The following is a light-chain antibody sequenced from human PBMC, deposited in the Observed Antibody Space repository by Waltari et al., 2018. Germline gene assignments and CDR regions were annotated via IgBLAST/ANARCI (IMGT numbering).Light chain of an antibody. J-gene: IGKJ4*01. V-gene: IGKV2-28*01. CDR1: QSLLHSNGNIY. CDR3: MQTLQTPLT. Sequence: DIVMTQSPLSLPVTPGEPASISCRSSQSLLHSNGNIYLDWYLQKPGQSPRLLSYLGSNRACGGPDRVSGSGPGTDFTLKISRVEAEDVGVYYCMQTLQTPLTFGGGTKVEIK. CDR2: LGS.